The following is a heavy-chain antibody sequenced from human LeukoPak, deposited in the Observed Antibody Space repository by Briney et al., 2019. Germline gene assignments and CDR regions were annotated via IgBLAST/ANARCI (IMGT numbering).Heavy chain of an antibody. CDR1: GYRLPSYG. CDR3: AREGYCSGGICYSTMIWFDP. D-gene: IGHD2-15*01. CDR2: ISAYNGNT. V-gene: IGHV1-18*01. Sequence: GASVTVSCKPSGYRLPSYGITWVRQAPGQGLEGMGWISAYNGNTHYAQKVQGRVTLTTDTSTSTAYMELRSLRSDDTAVYDCAREGYCSGGICYSTMIWFDPWGQGTLVTVSS. J-gene: IGHJ5*02.